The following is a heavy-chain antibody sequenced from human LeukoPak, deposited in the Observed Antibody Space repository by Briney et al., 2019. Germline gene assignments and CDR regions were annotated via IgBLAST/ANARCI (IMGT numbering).Heavy chain of an antibody. Sequence: GGSLRLSCAASGFTFSNAWMSWVRQAPGKGLEWVSGISWNSGSIGYADSVKGRFTISRDNAKNSLYLQMNSLRAEDTALYYCAKDLYYYDSSGPLDYWGQGTLVTVSS. D-gene: IGHD3-22*01. J-gene: IGHJ4*02. CDR3: AKDLYYYDSSGPLDY. CDR1: GFTFSNAW. CDR2: ISWNSGSI. V-gene: IGHV3-9*01.